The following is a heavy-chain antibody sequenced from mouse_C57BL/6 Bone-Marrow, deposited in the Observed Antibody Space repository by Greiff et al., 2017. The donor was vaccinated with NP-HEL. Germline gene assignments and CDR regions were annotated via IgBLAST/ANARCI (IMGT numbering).Heavy chain of an antibody. J-gene: IGHJ3*01. D-gene: IGHD1-1*01. CDR1: GFSLTSYG. CDR2: IWGVGST. Sequence: VKLLESGPGLVAPSQSLSITCTVSGFSLTSYGVDWVRQSPGKGLEWLGVIWGVGSTNYNSALKSRLSISKDNSKSQVFLKMNSLQTDDTAMYYCASSQYYGSSSWFAYWGQGTLVTVSA. CDR3: ASSQYYGSSSWFAY. V-gene: IGHV2-6*01.